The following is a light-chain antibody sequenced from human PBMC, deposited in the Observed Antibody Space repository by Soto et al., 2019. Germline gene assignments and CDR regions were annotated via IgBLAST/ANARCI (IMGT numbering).Light chain of an antibody. CDR2: DAS. Sequence: DIQMTQSPATLSASVGDRVTITCRASQSVRSWLAWYQQKPGTAPKLLIFDASRLESGVPSRFSGSASGTEFTLTISSLQPDDFATYYCQQYNSYQGTFGQGTKVDIK. CDR3: QQYNSYQGT. J-gene: IGKJ1*01. CDR1: QSVRSW. V-gene: IGKV1-5*01.